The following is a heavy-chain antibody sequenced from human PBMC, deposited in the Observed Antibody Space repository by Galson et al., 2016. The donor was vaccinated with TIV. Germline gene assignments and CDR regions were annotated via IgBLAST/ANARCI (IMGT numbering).Heavy chain of an antibody. V-gene: IGHV5-51*01. D-gene: IGHD2-15*01. CDR1: GYNFRAFW. CDR2: IFPDDSDT. CDR3: AKIGYCYTTTDCYTYDAFHI. Sequence: SGAEVKKPGESLKISCKASGYNFRAFWIGWVRQMPGKGLEWMGVIFPDDSDTRYSPSFQGQVTISADKSTRTAYLQWSSLKASDTAIYYCAKIGYCYTTTDCYTYDAFHIWGQGTTVTVSS. J-gene: IGHJ3*02.